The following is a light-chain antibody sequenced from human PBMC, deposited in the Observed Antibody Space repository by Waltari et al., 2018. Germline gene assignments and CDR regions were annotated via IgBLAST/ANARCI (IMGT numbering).Light chain of an antibody. CDR2: DVR. V-gene: IGLV2-14*03. J-gene: IGLJ2*01. CDR1: SSAVGGFNY. CDR3: SSYTSSSTLV. Sequence: QSALTQPASVSGSPGQSITISCTGTSSAVGGFNYVPWSQQHPGKAPKLMIYDVRNRPSGVSNRFSGSKSGNTASLTISGLQAEDEADYYCSSYTSSSTLVFGGGTKLTVL.